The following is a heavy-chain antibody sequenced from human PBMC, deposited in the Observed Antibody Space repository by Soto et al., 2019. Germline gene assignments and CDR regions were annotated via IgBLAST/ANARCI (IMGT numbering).Heavy chain of an antibody. J-gene: IGHJ4*02. Sequence: QVQLVESGGGVVQPGRSLRLSCAASGFTFSSYAMHWVRQAPGKGLEWVAVISYDGSNKYYADSVKGRFTISRDNSKNRLYLQMNSLRAEDTAVYYCAREFARGLGGGGLASFDYWGQGTLVTVSS. CDR1: GFTFSSYA. CDR2: ISYDGSNK. D-gene: IGHD6-19*01. CDR3: AREFARGLGGGGLASFDY. V-gene: IGHV3-30-3*01.